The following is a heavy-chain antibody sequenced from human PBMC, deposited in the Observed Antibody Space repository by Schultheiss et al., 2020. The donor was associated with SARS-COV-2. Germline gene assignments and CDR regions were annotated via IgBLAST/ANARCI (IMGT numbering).Heavy chain of an antibody. D-gene: IGHD6-13*01. CDR2: IIPILGIA. Sequence: SVKVSCKASGGTFSSYAISWVRQAPGQGLEWMGRIIPILGIANYAQKFQGRVTITADKSTSTAYMELSSLRSEDTAVYYCARRDGIAAPYYYYYYGMDVWGQGTTVTVSS. V-gene: IGHV1-69*04. CDR1: GGTFSSYA. CDR3: ARRDGIAAPYYYYYYGMDV. J-gene: IGHJ6*02.